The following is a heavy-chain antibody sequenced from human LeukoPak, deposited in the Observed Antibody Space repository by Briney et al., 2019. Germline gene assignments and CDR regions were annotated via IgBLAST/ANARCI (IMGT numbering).Heavy chain of an antibody. V-gene: IGHV3-30*18. D-gene: IGHD4-17*01. Sequence: GRSLRLSCAASGFTFSSYGMHWVRQAPGKGLEWVAVILYDGSNKYYADCVKGRFTISRDNSNNTLYLQMNSLRAEDTAVYYCAKDLTTVTTDYYYGMDVWGQGTTVTVSS. CDR1: GFTFSSYG. J-gene: IGHJ6*02. CDR3: AKDLTTVTTDYYYGMDV. CDR2: ILYDGSNK.